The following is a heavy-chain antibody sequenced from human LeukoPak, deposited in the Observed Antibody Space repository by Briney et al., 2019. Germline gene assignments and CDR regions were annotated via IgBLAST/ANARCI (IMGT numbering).Heavy chain of an antibody. D-gene: IGHD1-7*01. J-gene: IGHJ4*02. V-gene: IGHV3-23*01. CDR2: ISASGDST. CDR3: AQNWNCDL. Sequence: GGSLRLSCAASGFTFSLYAMTWVRQAPGKGLEWVSAISASGDSTYYADSVKGRFTISRDNSRNTLYLQMNSLRAEDTAVYYFAQNWNCDLWGQGTLVTVSS. CDR1: GFTFSLYA.